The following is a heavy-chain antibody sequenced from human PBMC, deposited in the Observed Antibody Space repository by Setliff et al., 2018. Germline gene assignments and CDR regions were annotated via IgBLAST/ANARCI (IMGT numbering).Heavy chain of an antibody. D-gene: IGHD4-17*01. V-gene: IGHV4-31*03. CDR3: ARDPLTTNRRRAFDI. Sequence: KTSETLSLTCTVSGGSISSGGYYWSWIRQHPGKGLEWIGYIYYSGSTYYNPSLRSRVTISVDTPKNQFSLKLSSVTAADTAVYYCARDPLTTNRRRAFDIWGQGTMVTVSS. CDR2: IYYSGST. J-gene: IGHJ3*02. CDR1: GGSISSGGYY.